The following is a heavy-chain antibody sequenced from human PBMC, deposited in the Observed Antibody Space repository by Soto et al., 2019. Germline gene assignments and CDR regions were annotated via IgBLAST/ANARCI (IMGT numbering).Heavy chain of an antibody. V-gene: IGHV1-69*01. J-gene: IGHJ4*02. D-gene: IGHD3-10*01. CDR1: GGTFSSYA. Sequence: QVQLVQSGAEVQKPESSVKVSCKASGGTFSSYAISWVRQAPGQGLEWMGGIIPIFGTANYAQKFQGRVTITADESTSTAYMELSSLRSEDTAVYYCATYVTMVRGVIYWGQGTLVTVSS. CDR3: ATYVTMVRGVIY. CDR2: IIPIFGTA.